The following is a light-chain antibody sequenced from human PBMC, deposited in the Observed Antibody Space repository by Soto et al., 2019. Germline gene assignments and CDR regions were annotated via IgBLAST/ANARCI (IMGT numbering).Light chain of an antibody. CDR1: SSNIGSNA. Sequence: QSVLTQPPSASGTPGQRVTISCSGSSSNIGSNAVSWYQQLPGTAPKLLIYSNNQRPSGVPDRFSGSKSGTSASLAISGLQSEADADYYCATWDDSRNGWVFGGGTKLTVL. CDR2: SNN. J-gene: IGLJ3*02. CDR3: ATWDDSRNGWV. V-gene: IGLV1-44*01.